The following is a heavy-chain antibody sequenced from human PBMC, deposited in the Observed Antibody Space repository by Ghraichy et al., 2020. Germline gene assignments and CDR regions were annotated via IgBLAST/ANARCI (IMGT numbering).Heavy chain of an antibody. Sequence: ALVKVSCKASGYTFTSYGISWVRQAPGQGLEWMGWISAYNGNTNYAQKLQGRVTMTTDTSTSTAYMELRSLRSDDTAVYYCARDPRIVVVPAAMTGNWFDPWGQGTLVTVSS. CDR3: ARDPRIVVVPAAMTGNWFDP. CDR1: GYTFTSYG. V-gene: IGHV1-18*01. CDR2: ISAYNGNT. J-gene: IGHJ5*02. D-gene: IGHD2-2*01.